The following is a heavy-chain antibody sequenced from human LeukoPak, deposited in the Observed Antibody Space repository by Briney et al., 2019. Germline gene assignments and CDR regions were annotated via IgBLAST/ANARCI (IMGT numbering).Heavy chain of an antibody. CDR2: INHSGST. V-gene: IGHV4-34*01. J-gene: IGHJ6*02. CDR1: GGSFSGYY. D-gene: IGHD6-13*01. Sequence: SETLSLTCAVYGGSFSGYYWSWIRQPPGKGLEWIGEINHSGSTNYNPSLKSRVTISVDTSKNQLSLKLSSVTAADTAVYYCARAPGIAAAGHYYGMDVWGQGTTVTVSS. CDR3: ARAPGIAAAGHYYGMDV.